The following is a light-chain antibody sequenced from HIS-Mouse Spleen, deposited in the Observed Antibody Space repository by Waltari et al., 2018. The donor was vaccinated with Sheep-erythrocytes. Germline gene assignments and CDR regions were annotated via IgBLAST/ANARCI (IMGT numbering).Light chain of an antibody. CDR2: EVS. CDR1: SSDVGGYNY. V-gene: IGLV2-14*01. J-gene: IGLJ3*02. Sequence: QSALTQPRSVSGSPGQSITISCTGTSSDVGGYNYFPWYQQHPGKAPKLMIYEVSNRPSGVSNRFSGSKSGNTASLTISGLQAEDEADYYCSSYTSSSTWVFGGGTKLTVL. CDR3: SSYTSSSTWV.